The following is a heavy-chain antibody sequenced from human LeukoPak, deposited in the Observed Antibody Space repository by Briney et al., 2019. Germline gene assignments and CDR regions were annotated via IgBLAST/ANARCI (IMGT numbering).Heavy chain of an antibody. J-gene: IGHJ4*02. Sequence: PGGSLRLSCAASGFTFSSYAMHWVRQAPGKGLEWVAVISYDGSNKYYADSVKGRFTISRDNAKNSLYLQMNSLRAEDTAVYYCARGGGTRGYYFDYWGQGTLVTVSS. V-gene: IGHV3-30*04. D-gene: IGHD3-16*01. CDR3: ARGGGTRGYYFDY. CDR2: ISYDGSNK. CDR1: GFTFSSYA.